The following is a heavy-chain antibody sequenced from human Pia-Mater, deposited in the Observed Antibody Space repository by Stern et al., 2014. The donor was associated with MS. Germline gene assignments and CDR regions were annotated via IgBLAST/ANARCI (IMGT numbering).Heavy chain of an antibody. D-gene: IGHD2-21*02. CDR1: GGTFSDNA. J-gene: IGHJ5*01. CDR2: IIPIFGAA. V-gene: IGHV1-69*01. CDR3: ARGAYCGGDCYWGWFDS. Sequence: QVQLVQSGAEVKKPGSSVKVSCKVSGGTFSDNAFSWVRQAPGQGLEWMGRIIPIFGAADYAQNFQGRVTITADESTSTVYMEMSSLRSEDTAVYHCARGAYCGGDCYWGWFDSWGQGTLVTVSS.